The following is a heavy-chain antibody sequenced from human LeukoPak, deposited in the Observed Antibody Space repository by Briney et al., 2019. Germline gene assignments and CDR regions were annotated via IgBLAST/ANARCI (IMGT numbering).Heavy chain of an antibody. V-gene: IGHV3-30-3*01. CDR3: AKASGSPYYFDY. J-gene: IGHJ4*02. Sequence: PGGSLRLSCAASGFTFSSYAIHWVRQAPGKGLEWVAIISHDGSNKYYADSVKGRFTISRDNSKSTLYLQMNSLRADDTAVYYCAKASGSPYYFDYWGQGTLVTVSS. CDR2: ISHDGSNK. D-gene: IGHD3-10*01. CDR1: GFTFSSYA.